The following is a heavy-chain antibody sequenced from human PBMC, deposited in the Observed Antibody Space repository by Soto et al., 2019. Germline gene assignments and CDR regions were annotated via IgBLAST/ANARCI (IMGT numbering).Heavy chain of an antibody. CDR1: GFTFSSYA. J-gene: IGHJ4*02. D-gene: IGHD1-26*01. CDR2: ISYDGSNK. Sequence: PGGSLRLSCAASGFTFSSYAMHWVRQAPGKGLEWVAVISYDGSNKYYADSVKGRFTISRDNSKNTLYLQMNSLRAEDTAVYYCAREKKGSYFIYYFDYWGQGTLVTVSS. V-gene: IGHV3-30-3*01. CDR3: AREKKGSYFIYYFDY.